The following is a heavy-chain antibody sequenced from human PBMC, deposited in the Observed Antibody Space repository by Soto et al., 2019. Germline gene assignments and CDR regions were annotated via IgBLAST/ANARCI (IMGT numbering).Heavy chain of an antibody. Sequence: SVKVSCKASGGTFSSYAISWVRQAPGQGLEWMGGIIPIFGTANYAQKFQGRVTITADESTSTAYVELSSLRSEDTAVYYCARGRRQQLVRGAFDIWGQGTMVTVSS. CDR2: IIPIFGTA. CDR1: GGTFSSYA. D-gene: IGHD6-13*01. CDR3: ARGRRQQLVRGAFDI. V-gene: IGHV1-69*13. J-gene: IGHJ3*02.